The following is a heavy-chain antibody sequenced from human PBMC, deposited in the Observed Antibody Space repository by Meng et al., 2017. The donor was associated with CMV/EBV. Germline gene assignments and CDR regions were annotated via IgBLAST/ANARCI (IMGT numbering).Heavy chain of an antibody. Sequence: ISSSYWGWIRQPPGKGLALIVSIYYSGSTYYTPSLKSRVTISVDTSKNQFSLKLSSVTAADTAVYYCARDLGGYCSSTSCRPNWFDPWGQGTLVTVSS. J-gene: IGHJ5*02. CDR1: ISSSY. D-gene: IGHD2-2*01. CDR3: ARDLGGYCSSTSCRPNWFDP. CDR2: IYYSGST. V-gene: IGHV4-39*07.